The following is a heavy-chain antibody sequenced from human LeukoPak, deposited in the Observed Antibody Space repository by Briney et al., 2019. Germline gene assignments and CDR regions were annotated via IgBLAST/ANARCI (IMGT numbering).Heavy chain of an antibody. J-gene: IGHJ6*03. CDR1: GFTFSSYS. V-gene: IGHV3-21*01. CDR3: ARVDDYGDYNYYYYYMDV. CDR2: ISSSSSYI. Sequence: GGSLRLSCAASGFTFSSYSMNWVRQAPGKGLEWVSSISSSSSYIYYADSVKGRFTISRDNAKNSLYLQMNSLRAEDTAVYYCARVDDYGDYNYYYYYMDVWGKGTTVTISS. D-gene: IGHD4-17*01.